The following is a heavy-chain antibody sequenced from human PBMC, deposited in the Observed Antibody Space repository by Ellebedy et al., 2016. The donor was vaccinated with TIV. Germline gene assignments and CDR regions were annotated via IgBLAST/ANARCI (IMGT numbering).Heavy chain of an antibody. J-gene: IGHJ4*02. CDR3: ARDLEHYYDSSGYYEGDY. Sequence: GESLKISCGASGFTFSNYAMSWVRQAPGKGLEWISTITGSGDYTYYADSVKGRFTISRDNSKNTLYLQMNSLRAEDTAVYYCARDLEHYYDSSGYYEGDYWGQGTLVTVSS. CDR1: GFTFSNYA. V-gene: IGHV3-23*01. CDR2: ITGSGDYT. D-gene: IGHD3-22*01.